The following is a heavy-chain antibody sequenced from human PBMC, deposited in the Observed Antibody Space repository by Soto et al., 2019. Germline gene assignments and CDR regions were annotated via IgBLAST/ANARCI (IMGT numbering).Heavy chain of an antibody. CDR1: GGSFGVDY. D-gene: IGHD2-8*02. J-gene: IGHJ4*02. CDR2: INHMGST. Sequence: SETLSLACAVHGGSFGVDYGAWVGHPAETWSGWVGEINHMGSTNYNPSLKSRVTISVDTSKNQFSLKLTSVTAADTAVYYCARDKITGLFDYWGKRTLVTVS. CDR3: ARDKITGLFDY. V-gene: IGHV4-34*01.